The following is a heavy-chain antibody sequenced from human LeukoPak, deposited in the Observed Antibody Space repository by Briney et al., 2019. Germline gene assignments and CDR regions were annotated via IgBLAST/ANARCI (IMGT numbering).Heavy chain of an antibody. CDR3: ARDNSYGSYRDRIDY. CDR2: IYHSGST. Sequence: SETLSLTCTVSGYSISSGYYWGWIRQPPGKGLEWIGSIYHSGSTYYNPSLKSRVTISVDTSKNQFSLKLSSVTAADTAVYYCARDNSYGSYRDRIDYWGQGTLVTVSS. D-gene: IGHD1-26*01. J-gene: IGHJ4*02. V-gene: IGHV4-38-2*02. CDR1: GYSISSGYY.